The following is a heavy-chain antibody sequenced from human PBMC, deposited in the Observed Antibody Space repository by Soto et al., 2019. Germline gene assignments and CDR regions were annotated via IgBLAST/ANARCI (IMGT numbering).Heavy chain of an antibody. V-gene: IGHV3-66*01. J-gene: IGHJ6*02. D-gene: IGHD1-26*01. Sequence: PGGSLRLSCAASGLTVSSNYMSWVRQAPAKGLEWISIIYSAGKTYYADSVKGRFTISRDNSKNTLYLQMDSLGAEDTAVYYCARDFVVGGPTINYYYGMDVWGQGTTVTVSS. CDR3: ARDFVVGGPTINYYYGMDV. CDR1: GLTVSSNY. CDR2: IYSAGKT.